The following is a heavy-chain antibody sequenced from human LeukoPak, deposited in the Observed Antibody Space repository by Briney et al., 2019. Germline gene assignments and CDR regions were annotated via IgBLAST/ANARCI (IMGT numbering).Heavy chain of an antibody. CDR1: GFTVSSNY. CDR2: IYSGGST. J-gene: IGHJ4*02. V-gene: IGHV3-53*01. CDR3: ARGITVTTPGGY. Sequence: GSLRLSCAASGFTVSSNYMSWVRQAPRKGLEWVSVIYSGGSTYYADSVKGRFTISRDNSKNTLYLQMNSLRAEDTAVYYCARGITVTTPGGYWGQGTLVTVSS. D-gene: IGHD4-17*01.